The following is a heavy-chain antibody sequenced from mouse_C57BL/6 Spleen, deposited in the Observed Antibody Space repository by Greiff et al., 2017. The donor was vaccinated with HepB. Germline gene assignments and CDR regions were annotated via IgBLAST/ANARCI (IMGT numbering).Heavy chain of an antibody. D-gene: IGHD1-1*02. Sequence: VQLQQSGPGLVQPSQSLSITCTVSGFSLTSYGVHWVRQSPGKGLEWLGVIWSGGSTDYNAAFISRLSISKDNSKSQVFFKMNSLQADDTAIYYCARIPLWAPYAMDYWGQGTSVTVSS. CDR1: GFSLTSYG. CDR2: IWSGGST. CDR3: ARIPLWAPYAMDY. J-gene: IGHJ4*01. V-gene: IGHV2-2*01.